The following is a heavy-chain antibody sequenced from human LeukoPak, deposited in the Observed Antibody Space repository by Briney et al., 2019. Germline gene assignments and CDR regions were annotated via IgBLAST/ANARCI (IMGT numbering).Heavy chain of an antibody. J-gene: IGHJ4*02. CDR1: GGSFSGYY. Sequence: PSETLSPTCAVYGGSFSGYYWSWIRQPPGKGLEWIGEINHSGSTNYNPSLKSRVTISVDTSKNQFSLKLSSVTAADTAVYYCARGPTFNIVVVTALFDYWGQGTLVTVSS. D-gene: IGHD2-21*02. CDR3: ARGPTFNIVVVTALFDY. V-gene: IGHV4-34*01. CDR2: INHSGST.